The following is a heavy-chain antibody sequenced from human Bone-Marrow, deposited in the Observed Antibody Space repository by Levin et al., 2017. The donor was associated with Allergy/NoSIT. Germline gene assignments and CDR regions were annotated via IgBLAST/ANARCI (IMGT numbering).Heavy chain of an antibody. CDR3: ARDPDFWTGSNWFDP. J-gene: IGHJ5*02. CDR2: INAANGNT. D-gene: IGHD3/OR15-3a*01. Sequence: EASVKVSCKASGYIFTSYPMHWVRQAPGQSPEWMGWINAANGNTKYSQKFQARVTITRDTSASTVFMELSSLRSEDTAVYYCARDPDFWTGSNWFDPWGQGTLVTVSS. V-gene: IGHV1-3*01. CDR1: GYIFTSYP.